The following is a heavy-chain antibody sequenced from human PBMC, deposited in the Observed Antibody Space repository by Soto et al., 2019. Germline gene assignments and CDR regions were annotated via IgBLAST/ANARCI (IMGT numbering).Heavy chain of an antibody. CDR3: ARPLISTWSDRAFDI. J-gene: IGHJ3*02. Sequence: EVQLVQSGAEVKEPGESLRISCQGSGYSFTDYWIGWVRQKPGKGLEWMGIIYPGDSDTRYSPSFQGQVTISADKSINTAYLQWDSLKASDTAMYYCARPLISTWSDRAFDIWGQGTMITVSS. CDR2: IYPGDSDT. V-gene: IGHV5-51*03. D-gene: IGHD1-1*01. CDR1: GYSFTDYW.